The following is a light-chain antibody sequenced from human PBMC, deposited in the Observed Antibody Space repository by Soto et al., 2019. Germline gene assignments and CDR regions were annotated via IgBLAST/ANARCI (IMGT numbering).Light chain of an antibody. J-gene: IGLJ2*01. V-gene: IGLV3-21*02. Sequence: SYELTQPPSVSVAPGQTAIITCAGDNIGSKSVHWYQQKPGQAPIVVVYDNSDRPSGIAERFSGSNSGNTATLTISRVEAGDEADYHCQVWDSSSDHVIFGGGTKLTVL. CDR3: QVWDSSSDHVI. CDR2: DNS. CDR1: NIGSKS.